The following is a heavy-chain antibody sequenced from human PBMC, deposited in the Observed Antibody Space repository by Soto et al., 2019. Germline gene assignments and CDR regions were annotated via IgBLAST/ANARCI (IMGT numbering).Heavy chain of an antibody. CDR3: ARGGVSTRTFDY. CDR2: IYPSDSDT. Sequence: GESLKISCKGSGYNFAGYWIAWVRQMPGKGLELMGIIYPSDSDTRYRPSFQGQVTISADKSISSAYLQWSSLRASDTAMYYCARGGVSTRTFDYWGQGTPVTGSS. V-gene: IGHV5-51*01. CDR1: GYNFAGYW. D-gene: IGHD3-3*01. J-gene: IGHJ4*02.